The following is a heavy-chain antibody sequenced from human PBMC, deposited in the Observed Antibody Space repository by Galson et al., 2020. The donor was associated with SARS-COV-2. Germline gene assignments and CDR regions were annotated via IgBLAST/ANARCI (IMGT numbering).Heavy chain of an antibody. CDR1: GFTFTSYE. V-gene: IGHV3-48*03. J-gene: IGHJ3*01. D-gene: IGHD6-13*01. CDR3: ASPYLAAANFSGAFDL. CDR2: ISDSGTNT. Sequence: GGSLRLSCAASGFTFTSYEMNWVRQAPGKGLEWISYISDSGTNTYYADSVKGRFTISRDNTKKSVYLQVTSLRAEDTAVYYCASPYLAAANFSGAFDLWGRGTMVTVSS.